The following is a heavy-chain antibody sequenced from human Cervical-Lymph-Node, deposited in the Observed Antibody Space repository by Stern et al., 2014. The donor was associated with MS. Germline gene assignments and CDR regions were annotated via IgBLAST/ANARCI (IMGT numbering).Heavy chain of an antibody. J-gene: IGHJ3*02. CDR1: GGSFSSYA. CDR2: IIPFFGKG. Sequence: VQLVESGAEVKKPASAVKVSCKASGGSFSSYAFNWVRQAPGQGVEWMGGIIPFFGKGNYAQKFPGQVTITADASITTVYMAVSSLRPEDTAVYYCARDQRDLGSGSFAFDIWGQGTMVTVSS. CDR3: ARDQRDLGSGSFAFDI. V-gene: IGHV1-69*01. D-gene: IGHD3-10*01.